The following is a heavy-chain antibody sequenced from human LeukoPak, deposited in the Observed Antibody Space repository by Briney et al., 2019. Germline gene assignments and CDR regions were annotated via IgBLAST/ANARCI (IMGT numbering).Heavy chain of an antibody. J-gene: IGHJ4*02. CDR3: ARGRAAGTFWLDY. CDR2: ISGNNGNT. D-gene: IGHD6-13*01. Sequence: GASVKVSCKASGYTFTSYGICWVRQAPGQGLEWMGWISGNNGNTNYAQKVQGRVTMTTDTSTSTAYMELRSLRSDDTAVYYCARGRAAGTFWLDYWGQGTLVTVSS. V-gene: IGHV1-18*01. CDR1: GYTFTSYG.